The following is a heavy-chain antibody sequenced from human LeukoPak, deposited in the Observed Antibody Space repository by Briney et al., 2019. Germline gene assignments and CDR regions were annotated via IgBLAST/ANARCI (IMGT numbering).Heavy chain of an antibody. J-gene: IGHJ4*02. V-gene: IGHV1-2*02. CDR2: INPNSGGT. Sequence: ASVKVSCKASGYTFTGYYMHWVRQAPGPGLEWMGWINPNSGGTNYAQKFQGRVTMTRDTFISTAYMELSRLRSDDTAVYYCARVYDSSGYPFGYWGQGTLVTVSS. CDR1: GYTFTGYY. CDR3: ARVYDSSGYPFGY. D-gene: IGHD3-22*01.